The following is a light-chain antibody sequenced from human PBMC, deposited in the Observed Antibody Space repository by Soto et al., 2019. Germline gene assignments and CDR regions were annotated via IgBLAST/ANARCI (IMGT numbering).Light chain of an antibody. Sequence: IQMTQSPSTLSASVGDRVTITCRASQSISSWLAWYQQKPGKAPKLLIYKASSLESGVPSRFSGSGSGTEFTRTISSLQPDDFATYYCQHYNSYPFTFGPGTKVDIK. V-gene: IGKV1-5*03. CDR2: KAS. J-gene: IGKJ3*01. CDR3: QHYNSYPFT. CDR1: QSISSW.